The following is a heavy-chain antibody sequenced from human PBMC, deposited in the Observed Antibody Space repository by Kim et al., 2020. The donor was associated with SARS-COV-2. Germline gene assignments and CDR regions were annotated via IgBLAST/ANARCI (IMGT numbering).Heavy chain of an antibody. Sequence: GSLRLSCAASGFTFSSYAMSWVRQAPGKGLEWVSAISGSGGSTYYADSVKGRFTISRDNSKNTLYLQMNSLRAEDTAVYYCAKANRIAAAVPTPTWFPWFDYWGQGTLVTVSS. J-gene: IGHJ4*02. CDR1: GFTFSSYA. CDR2: ISGSGGST. D-gene: IGHD6-13*01. V-gene: IGHV3-23*01. CDR3: AKANRIAAAVPTPTWFPWFDY.